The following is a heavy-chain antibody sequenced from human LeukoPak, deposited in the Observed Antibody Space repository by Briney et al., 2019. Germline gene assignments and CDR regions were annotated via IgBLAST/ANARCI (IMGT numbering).Heavy chain of an antibody. D-gene: IGHD3-10*01. Sequence: GGSLRLSCAASGFTFSTYWMHWVRQAPGEGLVWVSRINSDDSIINYADSVKGRFTISRDNAKNSLYLQMNSLRAEDTAVYYCAREGGSGSYYNFNWFDPWGQGTLVTVSS. CDR2: INSDDSII. J-gene: IGHJ5*02. V-gene: IGHV3-74*01. CDR1: GFTFSTYW. CDR3: AREGGSGSYYNFNWFDP.